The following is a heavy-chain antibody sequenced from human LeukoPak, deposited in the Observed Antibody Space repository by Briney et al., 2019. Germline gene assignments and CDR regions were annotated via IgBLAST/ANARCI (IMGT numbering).Heavy chain of an antibody. D-gene: IGHD6-13*01. V-gene: IGHV4-34*01. Sequence: LRLSCAASGFTFSDYYWSWIRQPPGKGLEWIGEINHSGSTNYNPSLKSRVTISVDTSKNQFSLKLSSVTAADTAVYYCARGLQQPRLFDYWGQGTLVTVSS. CDR2: INHSGST. CDR1: GFTFSDYY. J-gene: IGHJ4*02. CDR3: ARGLQQPRLFDY.